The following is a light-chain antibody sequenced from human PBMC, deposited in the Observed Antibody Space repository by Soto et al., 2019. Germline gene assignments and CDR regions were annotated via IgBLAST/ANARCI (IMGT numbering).Light chain of an antibody. V-gene: IGLV1-40*01. CDR1: SSNIGAGFD. J-gene: IGLJ1*01. CDR3: QSYDSSLGSYV. Sequence: VLTQPPSVSGAPGHRVTIACAGNSSNIGAGFDVFWYQQLPGTAPKLLIYGNNIRPSGVPDRFSGSKSDTTASLSITEPQAEDEADYYCQSYDSSLGSYVFGSGTKVTVL. CDR2: GNN.